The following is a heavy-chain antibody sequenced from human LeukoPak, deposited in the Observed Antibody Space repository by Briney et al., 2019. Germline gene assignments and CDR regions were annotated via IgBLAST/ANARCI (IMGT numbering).Heavy chain of an antibody. CDR2: INHSGST. D-gene: IGHD3-22*01. Sequence: SETLSLTCAVYGGSFSGYYWSWIRQPPGKGLECIGEINHSGSTNYNPSLKSRVTISVDTSKNQFSLKLSSVTAADTAVYYCARGRAYYYDSSGYFFDYWGQGTLVTVSS. V-gene: IGHV4-34*01. J-gene: IGHJ4*02. CDR1: GGSFSGYY. CDR3: ARGRAYYYDSSGYFFDY.